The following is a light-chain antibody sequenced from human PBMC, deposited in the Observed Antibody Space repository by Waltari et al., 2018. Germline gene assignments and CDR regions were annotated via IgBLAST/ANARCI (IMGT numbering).Light chain of an antibody. Sequence: DIQMTQSPSTLSASVGDTVIISCRASQSIPTSLAWYQKKPGKAPDVLIYGASNLESGVPSRFSGSGSGTEFTLTISSLQPDDFATYYCQQYKSYKTFGQGTRVEIK. CDR3: QQYKSYKT. CDR2: GAS. J-gene: IGKJ1*01. CDR1: QSIPTS. V-gene: IGKV1-5*03.